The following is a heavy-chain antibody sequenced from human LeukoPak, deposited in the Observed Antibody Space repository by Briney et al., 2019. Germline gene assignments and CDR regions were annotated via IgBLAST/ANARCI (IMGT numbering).Heavy chain of an antibody. V-gene: IGHV1-3*03. J-gene: IGHJ5*02. CDR1: GYTFTSYA. CDR3: ARSRITMVRGKGGFDP. Sequence: ASVKVSCKASGYTFTSYAMHWVRQAPGQRLEWMGWINAGNGNTKYSQEFQGRVTITRDTSASTAYMELSSLRSEDMAVYYCARSRITMVRGKGGFDPWGQGTLVTVSP. CDR2: INAGNGNT. D-gene: IGHD3-10*01.